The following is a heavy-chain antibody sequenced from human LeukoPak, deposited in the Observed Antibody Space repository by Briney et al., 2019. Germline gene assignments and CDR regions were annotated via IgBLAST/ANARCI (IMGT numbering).Heavy chain of an antibody. D-gene: IGHD2-2*01. CDR2: ISSSGSTI. CDR3: ARGNIVVVPAATEAHNWFDP. J-gene: IGHJ5*02. V-gene: IGHV3-11*04. Sequence: GGSLRLSCAASGFTFSDYYMSWIRQAPGKGLEWVSYISSSGSTIYYADSVKGRFTISRDNAKNSLYLQMNSLRAEDTAVYYCARGNIVVVPAATEAHNWFDPWGQGTLVTVSS. CDR1: GFTFSDYY.